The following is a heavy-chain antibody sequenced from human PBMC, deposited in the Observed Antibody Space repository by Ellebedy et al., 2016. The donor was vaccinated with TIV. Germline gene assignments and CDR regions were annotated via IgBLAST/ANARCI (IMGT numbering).Heavy chain of an antibody. D-gene: IGHD6-19*01. CDR1: GGSFSGYY. J-gene: IGHJ5*01. CDR3: ARSRRLGSGAYDS. CDR2: IYYIGNA. Sequence: SETLSLTCAVYGGSFSGYYWSWIRQPPGKGLEWVGFIYYIGNAYNNPSLKSRVSLSIDTSKNQFSLNLNSVTAADTAVYFCARSRRLGSGAYDSWGQGTLVTVSS. V-gene: IGHV4-30-4*01.